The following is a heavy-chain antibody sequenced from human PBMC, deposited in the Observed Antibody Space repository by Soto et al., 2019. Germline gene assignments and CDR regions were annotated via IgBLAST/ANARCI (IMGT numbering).Heavy chain of an antibody. J-gene: IGHJ5*02. D-gene: IGHD4-17*01. Sequence: GGSLRLSCAASGFTFSGSAMHWVRQASGKGLEWVGRIRSKANSYATAYAASVKGRFTISRDDSKNTAYLQMNSLKTEDTAVYYCTLNHGDYYNWFDPWGQGTLVTVSS. CDR1: GFTFSGSA. CDR2: IRSKANSYAT. V-gene: IGHV3-73*01. CDR3: TLNHGDYYNWFDP.